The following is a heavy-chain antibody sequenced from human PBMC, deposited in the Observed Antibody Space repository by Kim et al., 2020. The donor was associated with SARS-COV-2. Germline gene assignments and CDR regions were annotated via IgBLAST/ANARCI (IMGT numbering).Heavy chain of an antibody. J-gene: IGHJ4*01. Sequence: GGSLRLSCAASGFTFSNFAMSWVRQVPGKGLEWVSTISTSGGSTFYPDSVMGRFTVARDNSKNTLYLQMNSLRAEDTALYYCTKRTGRPVAGPFDYWGQG. CDR3: TKRTGRPVAGPFDY. CDR1: GFTFSNFA. CDR2: ISTSGGST. V-gene: IGHV3-23*01. D-gene: IGHD6-19*01.